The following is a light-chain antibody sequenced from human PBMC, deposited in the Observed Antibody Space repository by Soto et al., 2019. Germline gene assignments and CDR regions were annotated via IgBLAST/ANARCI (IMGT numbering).Light chain of an antibody. J-gene: IGLJ3*02. Sequence: QSALTQPASVSGSPGQSITISCTGTSSDVGGYNYVSWYQQHPGKAPKLMIYEVTNRPSGVSTRFSGSKSGNTASLTISGLQAEAEADYYCSSYTGSNSWVFGGGTKVTVL. V-gene: IGLV2-14*01. CDR2: EVT. CDR3: SSYTGSNSWV. CDR1: SSDVGGYNY.